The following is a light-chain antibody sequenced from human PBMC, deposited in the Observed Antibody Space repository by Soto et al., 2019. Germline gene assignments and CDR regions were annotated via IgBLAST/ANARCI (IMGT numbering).Light chain of an antibody. Sequence: DIQMTQSPSSLSASVGDRVTITCRASQSISSYLNWYQQKPGKAPKLLIYAASSLQSGVPSRCSGSGSGTDFTLTISRLQPEDFATYHCQQSYSTPWTFGQGTKVDIK. J-gene: IGKJ1*01. CDR1: QSISSY. CDR3: QQSYSTPWT. CDR2: AAS. V-gene: IGKV1-39*01.